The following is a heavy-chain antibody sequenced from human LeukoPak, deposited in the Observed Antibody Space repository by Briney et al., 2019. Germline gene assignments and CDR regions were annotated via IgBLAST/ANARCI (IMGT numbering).Heavy chain of an antibody. CDR1: SGSISTSNYY. CDR2: IFYSGST. CDR3: ASMVPTLRYFQH. J-gene: IGHJ1*01. Sequence: PSETLSLTCTVSSGSISTSNYYWGWVRQPPGKALEWIGNIFYSGSTYYSPSLKSRVTISLDTSRNQFSLKLNSVTAADTAVYYCASMVPTLRYFQHWGQGTLVTVSS. V-gene: IGHV4-39*07. D-gene: IGHD4/OR15-4a*01.